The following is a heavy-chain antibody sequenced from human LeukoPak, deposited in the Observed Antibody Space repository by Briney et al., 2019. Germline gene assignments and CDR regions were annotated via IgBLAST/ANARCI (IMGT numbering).Heavy chain of an antibody. CDR2: FDPEDGET. CDR3: AANLGGGYSSSWYTY. J-gene: IGHJ4*02. Sequence: ASVKVSCKVSGYTLTELSMHWVRQAPGKGLEWMGSFDPEDGETIYAQKFQGRVTMTEDTSTDTAYMELSSLRSEDTAVYYCAANLGGGYSSSWYTYWGQGTLVTVSS. D-gene: IGHD6-13*01. V-gene: IGHV1-24*01. CDR1: GYTLTELS.